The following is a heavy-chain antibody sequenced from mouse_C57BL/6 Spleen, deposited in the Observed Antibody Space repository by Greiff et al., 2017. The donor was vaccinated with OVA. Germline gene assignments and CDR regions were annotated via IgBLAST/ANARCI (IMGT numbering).Heavy chain of an antibody. CDR2: IDPETGGT. D-gene: IGHD1-1*01. CDR1: GYTFTDYE. V-gene: IGHV1-15*01. J-gene: IGHJ4*01. Sequence: VQLQQSGAELVRPGASVTLSCKASGYTFTDYEMHWVKQTPVHGLEWIGAIDPETGGTAYNQKFKGKAILTADKSSSTAYMELRSMTYEDSVVYYCTYYYYAMDYWGQGTSVTVSA. CDR3: TYYYYAMDY.